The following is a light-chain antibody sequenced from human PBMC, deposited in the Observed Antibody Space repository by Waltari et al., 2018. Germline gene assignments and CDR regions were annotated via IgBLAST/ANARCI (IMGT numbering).Light chain of an antibody. V-gene: IGKV1-39*01. J-gene: IGKJ2*01. CDR3: QQSYIHSQYT. CDR2: AAS. Sequence: DIQMTQSPPSLSASVGDRVTITCRASQRISNYLNWYQQKPGKAPNLLIYAASSLQSGVPSRFSGSGSGTDFTLTITSLQPEDSGTYYCQQSYIHSQYTFGQGSKVEI. CDR1: QRISNY.